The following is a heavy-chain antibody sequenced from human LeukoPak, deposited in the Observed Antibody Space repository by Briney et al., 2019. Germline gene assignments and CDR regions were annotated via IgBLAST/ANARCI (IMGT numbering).Heavy chain of an antibody. CDR2: INHSGST. J-gene: IGHJ4*02. Sequence: ETLSLTCAVYGGSFSGYYWSWIRQPPGKGLEWIGEINHSGSTNYNPSLKSRVTISVDTSKNQFSLKLSSVTAADTAVYYCAISYDFWSGYPDYWGQGTLVTVSS. CDR3: AISYDFWSGYPDY. D-gene: IGHD3-3*01. V-gene: IGHV4-34*01. CDR1: GGSFSGYY.